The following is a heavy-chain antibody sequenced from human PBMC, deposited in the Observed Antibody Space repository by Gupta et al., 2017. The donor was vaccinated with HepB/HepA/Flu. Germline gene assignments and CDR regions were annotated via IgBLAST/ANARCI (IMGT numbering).Heavy chain of an antibody. CDR2: ISSSSSTI. D-gene: IGHD2-2*02. Sequence: EVQLVESGGGLVQPGGSLRLSCAASRFTFSSYSMNWVRQAPGKGLEWVSYISSSSSTIYYADSVKGRFTISRDNAKNSLYLQMNSLRDEDTAVYYCASNWDLHCSSTSCYRPQDYWGQGTLVTVSS. V-gene: IGHV3-48*02. J-gene: IGHJ4*02. CDR3: ASNWDLHCSSTSCYRPQDY. CDR1: RFTFSSYS.